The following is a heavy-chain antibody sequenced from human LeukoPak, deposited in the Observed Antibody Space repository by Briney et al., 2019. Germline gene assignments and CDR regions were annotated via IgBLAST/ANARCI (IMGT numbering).Heavy chain of an antibody. CDR1: GGSISSYF. CDR3: AREEAAAGRSIDY. J-gene: IGHJ4*02. CDR2: IYTSGFT. Sequence: SETLSLTCTVSGGSISSYFWTWIRQPAGKGLEWVGHIYTSGFTTYNPSLMSRLTMSVDTSKSQFSLKLSSVTAADTAVYYCAREEAAAGRSIDYWGQGTLVTVSS. V-gene: IGHV4-4*07. D-gene: IGHD6-13*01.